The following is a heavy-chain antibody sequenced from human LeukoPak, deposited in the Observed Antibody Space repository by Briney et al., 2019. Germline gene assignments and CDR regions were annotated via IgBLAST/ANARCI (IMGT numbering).Heavy chain of an antibody. D-gene: IGHD5-12*01. CDR2: IYYSGST. J-gene: IGHJ4*02. CDR1: GVSISSSSYY. CDR3: ARGGVDIVATDY. V-gene: IGHV4-39*07. Sequence: SETLSLTCTVSGVSISSSSYYWGWLRQPPGKGLEWIGSIYYSGSTYYNPSLKSRVTISVDTSKNQFSLKLSSVTAADTAVYYCARGGVDIVATDYWGQGTLVTVSS.